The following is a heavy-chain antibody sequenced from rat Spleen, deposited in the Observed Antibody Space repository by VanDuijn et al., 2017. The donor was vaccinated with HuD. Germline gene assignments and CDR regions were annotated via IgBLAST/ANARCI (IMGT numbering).Heavy chain of an antibody. CDR3: TTDGTMGMTLFDY. D-gene: IGHD1-7*01. CDR2: ISIGGGNT. Sequence: EVQLVESGGGLVQPGRSLKLSCVASGFTFSNSYMAWVRQAPTKGLEWVASISIGGGNTYYRDSVKGRFTISRDNAKSSLYLQMDSLRSEDTATYYCTTDGTMGMTLFDYWGQGVMVTVSS. CDR1: GFTFSNSY. J-gene: IGHJ2*01. V-gene: IGHV5-27*01.